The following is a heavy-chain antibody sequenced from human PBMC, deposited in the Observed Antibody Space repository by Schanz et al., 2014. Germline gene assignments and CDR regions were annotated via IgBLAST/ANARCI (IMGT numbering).Heavy chain of an antibody. CDR2: MYINSGST. CDR3: ARDGGRDGYNLAFDV. D-gene: IGHD5-12*01. Sequence: VQLVESGGGVVQPGGSLRLSCAVSGFTVNTNYMSWVRQAPGKGLEWISSMYINSGSTQYADSVKGRFIISRDSSKNTLFLQMNSLRAEDTAVYFCARDGGRDGYNLAFDVWGQGTLDTVSS. CDR1: GFTVNTNY. V-gene: IGHV3-53*01. J-gene: IGHJ3*01.